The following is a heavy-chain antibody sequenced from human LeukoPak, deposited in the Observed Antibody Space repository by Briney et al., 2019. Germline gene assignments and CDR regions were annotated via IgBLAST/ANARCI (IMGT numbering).Heavy chain of an antibody. J-gene: IGHJ5*02. Sequence: ASVKVSCKASGYTFAGYYMHWVRQAPGQGLEWMGWINPNSGGTNYAQKFQGRVTMTRDTFISTACMELSRLRSDDTAVYYCARDLGVGYCSSTSCPNWFDPWGQGTLVTISS. CDR1: GYTFAGYY. V-gene: IGHV1-2*02. CDR2: INPNSGGT. D-gene: IGHD2-2*01. CDR3: ARDLGVGYCSSTSCPNWFDP.